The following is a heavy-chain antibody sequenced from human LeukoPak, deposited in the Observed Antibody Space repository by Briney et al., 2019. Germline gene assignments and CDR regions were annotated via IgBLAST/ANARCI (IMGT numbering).Heavy chain of an antibody. J-gene: IGHJ4*02. CDR1: GGTFSSYA. Sequence: ASVKVSCKASGGTFSSYAISWVRQAPGRGLEWMGWISAYNGNTNYAQKLQGRVTMTTDTSTSTAYMELRSLRSDDTAVYYCARDHDSSGWFGREIDYWGQGTLVTVSS. CDR2: ISAYNGNT. V-gene: IGHV1-18*01. CDR3: ARDHDSSGWFGREIDY. D-gene: IGHD6-19*01.